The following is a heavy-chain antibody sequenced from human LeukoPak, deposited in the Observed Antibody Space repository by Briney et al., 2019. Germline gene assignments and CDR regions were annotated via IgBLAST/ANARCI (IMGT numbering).Heavy chain of an antibody. CDR2: IYYSEST. Sequence: SETLSLTCTVSGGSINRYYWNWIPQPPGKGLEWIGYIYYSESTNYDPSLKSRVTLSVDTSKNQFSLRLSSVTAADTAVYCCARLPLRSHFDYWGQGTLVTVSS. CDR1: GGSINRYY. J-gene: IGHJ4*02. CDR3: ARLPLRSHFDY. V-gene: IGHV4-59*08.